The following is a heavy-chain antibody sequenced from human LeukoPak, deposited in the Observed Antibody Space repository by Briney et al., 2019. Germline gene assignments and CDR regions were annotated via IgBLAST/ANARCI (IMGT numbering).Heavy chain of an antibody. CDR1: GGSFSGYY. D-gene: IGHD2-21*01. J-gene: IGHJ4*02. V-gene: IGHV4-34*01. Sequence: KASETLSLTCAVYGGSFSGYYWSWIRQPPGKGLEWIGEINHSGSTNYNPSLKSRVTISVDTSKNQFSLKLSSVTAADTAVYYCARDGVSDYWGQGTLVTVSS. CDR3: ARDGVSDY. CDR2: INHSGST.